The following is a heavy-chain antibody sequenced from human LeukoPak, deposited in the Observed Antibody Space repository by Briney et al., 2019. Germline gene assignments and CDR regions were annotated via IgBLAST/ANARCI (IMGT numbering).Heavy chain of an antibody. D-gene: IGHD3-16*01. Sequence: SETLSLTCTVSGGSVSSGSYYWSWIRQPPGKGLEWIGYIYYSGSTNYNPSLKSRVTISIDTSKNQFSLKLSSVTAADTAVYYCARDRPDYDYYGMDVWGQGTTVTVSS. CDR2: IYYSGST. J-gene: IGHJ6*02. V-gene: IGHV4-61*01. CDR3: ARDRPDYDYYGMDV. CDR1: GGSVSSGSYY.